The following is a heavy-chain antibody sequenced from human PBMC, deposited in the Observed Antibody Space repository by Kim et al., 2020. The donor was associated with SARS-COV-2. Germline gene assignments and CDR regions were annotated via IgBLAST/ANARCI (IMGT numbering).Heavy chain of an antibody. J-gene: IGHJ4*02. V-gene: IGHV1-69*04. Sequence: SVKVSCKASGGTFSSYAISWVRQAPGQGLEWMGRIIPILGIANYAQKFQGRVTITADKSTSTAYMELSSLRSEDTAVYYCAGDPAVAGPTFDYWGQGTLVTVSS. CDR3: AGDPAVAGPTFDY. CDR1: GGTFSSYA. CDR2: IIPILGIA. D-gene: IGHD6-19*01.